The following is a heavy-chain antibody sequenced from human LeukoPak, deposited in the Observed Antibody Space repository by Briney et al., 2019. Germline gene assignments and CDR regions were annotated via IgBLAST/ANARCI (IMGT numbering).Heavy chain of an antibody. J-gene: IGHJ6*02. CDR2: IHTSGST. Sequence: SETLSLTCTVSGASISSYYWTWIRQPAGKGPEWIGRIHTSGSTNYNPSLKSRVNMSVDTSKNQFSLKLNSVTAADTAVYYCAREQQLTTFYYYGMDVWGQGTTVTVSS. V-gene: IGHV4-4*07. CDR3: AREQQLTTFYYYGMDV. CDR1: GASISSYY. D-gene: IGHD6-13*01.